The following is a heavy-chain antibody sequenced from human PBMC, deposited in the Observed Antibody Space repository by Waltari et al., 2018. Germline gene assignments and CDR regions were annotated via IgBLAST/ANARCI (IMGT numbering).Heavy chain of an antibody. D-gene: IGHD1-26*01. CDR3: AADPPNSGFALDV. CDR2: IWGDGVHQ. CDR1: GFTFSTYG. V-gene: IGHV3-33*01. Sequence: QVQLVESGGGVVKPWWSLRPPCAASGFTFSTYGMHWARQAPGKGLDWVAFIWGDGVHQNYADSVRGRFTISRDNSKDTLYLQMNSLTTDDTAVYYCAADPPNSGFALDVWGQGTTVTVSS. J-gene: IGHJ6*02.